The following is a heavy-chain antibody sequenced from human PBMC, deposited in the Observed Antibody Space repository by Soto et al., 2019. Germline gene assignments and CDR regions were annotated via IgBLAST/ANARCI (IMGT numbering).Heavy chain of an antibody. Sequence: EVQLLESGGGLVQPGGSLRLSCTASGFSFSNSAMTWVRQAPGQGLEWVASISDSGGRRGGTYYADSVKGRFTISRDNSNNTLYLQVDSLTGADTAIYYCASAKAVVIAPLGIWGQGTMVTVSS. D-gene: IGHD2-21*01. V-gene: IGHV3-23*01. J-gene: IGHJ3*02. CDR3: ASAKAVVIAPLGI. CDR1: GFSFSNSA. CDR2: ISDSGGRRGGT.